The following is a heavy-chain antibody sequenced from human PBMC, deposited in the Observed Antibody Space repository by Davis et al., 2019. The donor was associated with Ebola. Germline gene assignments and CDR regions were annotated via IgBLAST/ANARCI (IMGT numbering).Heavy chain of an antibody. CDR3: ARGGGIAARPRDY. V-gene: IGHV4-34*01. J-gene: IGHJ4*02. CDR2: INHSGST. CDR1: GGSFSGYY. D-gene: IGHD6-6*01. Sequence: SETLSLTCAVYGGSFSGYYWSWIRQPPGKGLEWIGEINHSGSTNYNPSLKSRVTISVDTSKNQFSLKLSSVTAADTAVYYCARGGGIAARPRDYWGQGTLVTV.